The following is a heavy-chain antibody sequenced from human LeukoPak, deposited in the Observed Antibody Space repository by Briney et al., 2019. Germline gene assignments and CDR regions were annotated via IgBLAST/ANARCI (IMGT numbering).Heavy chain of an antibody. J-gene: IGHJ4*02. CDR1: GGSISSYY. CDR3: ARGGYGLPYFDY. D-gene: IGHD5-18*01. V-gene: IGHV4-59*08. CDR2: IYYSGST. Sequence: KPSETLSLTCTVSGGSISSYYWSWIRQPPGKGLEWIGYIYYSGSTNYNPSLKSRVTISVDTSKNQFSLKLSSVTAADTAVYYCARGGYGLPYFDYWGQGTLVTVSS.